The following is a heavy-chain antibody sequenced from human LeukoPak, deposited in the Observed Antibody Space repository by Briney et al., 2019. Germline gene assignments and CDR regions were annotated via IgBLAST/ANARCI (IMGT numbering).Heavy chain of an antibody. CDR1: GGSISSYY. D-gene: IGHD2-2*01. CDR3: AREDIVVVPAADGLFDP. J-gene: IGHJ5*02. Sequence: SETLSLTCTVSGGSISSYYRSWIRQPPGKGLEWIGYIYYSGSTNYNPSIKSRVTISVDTSKNQFSLMLSSVTAADTAVYYCAREDIVVVPAADGLFDPWGQGTLVTVSS. CDR2: IYYSGST. V-gene: IGHV4-59*01.